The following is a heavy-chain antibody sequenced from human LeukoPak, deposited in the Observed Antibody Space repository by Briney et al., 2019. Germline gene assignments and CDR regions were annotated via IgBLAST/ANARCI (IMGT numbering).Heavy chain of an antibody. CDR1: GFTFSDYA. D-gene: IGHD1-26*01. V-gene: IGHV3-30*10. CDR2: IAYDGSDK. J-gene: IGHJ4*02. CDR3: AGDGRGKYSANYCF. Sequence: GSLRLSCAASGFTFSDYAMHWVRQAPGKGLEWVAVIAYDGSDKYYTDSVKGRFTISRDNSKNTLYLQMNSLRAEDTAVYYCAGDGRGKYSANYCFWGQGTLVTVSS.